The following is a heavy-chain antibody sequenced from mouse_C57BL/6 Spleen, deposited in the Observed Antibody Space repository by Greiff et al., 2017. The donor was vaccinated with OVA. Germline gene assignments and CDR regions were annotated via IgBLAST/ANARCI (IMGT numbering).Heavy chain of an antibody. Sequence: DVQLVESGGGLVKPGGSLKLSCAASGFTFSSYTMSWVRQTPEKRLEWVATISGGGGNTYYPDSVKGRFTISRDNAKNTLYLQMSSLRSEDTALYDCARPSPYWYAMDYWGQGTSVTVSS. D-gene: IGHD1-1*01. CDR3: ARPSPYWYAMDY. CDR2: ISGGGGNT. J-gene: IGHJ4*01. V-gene: IGHV5-9*01. CDR1: GFTFSSYT.